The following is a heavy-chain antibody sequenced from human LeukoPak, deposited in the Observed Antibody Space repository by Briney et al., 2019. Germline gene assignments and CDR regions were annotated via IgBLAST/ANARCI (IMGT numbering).Heavy chain of an antibody. Sequence: GGSLRLSCAASGFIFSSYAMSWVRQAPGKGLEWVSYGGSGGSTYYADSVKGRFTISRDNSKNTLYLQMNSLRAEDTAVYYCAKDLAYWGQGTLVTVSS. D-gene: IGHD2-21*01. V-gene: IGHV3-23*01. CDR1: GFIFSSYA. CDR2: GGSGGST. CDR3: AKDLAY. J-gene: IGHJ4*02.